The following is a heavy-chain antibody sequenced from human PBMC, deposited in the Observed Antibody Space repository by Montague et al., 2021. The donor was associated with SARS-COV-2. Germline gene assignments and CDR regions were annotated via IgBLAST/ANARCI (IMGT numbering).Heavy chain of an antibody. Sequence: SETLSLTCTVSGGSISSYYWSWIRQPAGKGLEWIGRIYSSGSTNYNPSLKSRVTMSVDTSRNQFSLKLSSVTAADTALYYCARGRPRSYYYGSGTYTWGGYGMDVWGQGTTVTVPS. V-gene: IGHV4-4*07. CDR2: IYSSGST. J-gene: IGHJ6*02. CDR3: ARGRPRSYYYGSGTYTWGGYGMDV. CDR1: GGSISSYY. D-gene: IGHD3-10*01.